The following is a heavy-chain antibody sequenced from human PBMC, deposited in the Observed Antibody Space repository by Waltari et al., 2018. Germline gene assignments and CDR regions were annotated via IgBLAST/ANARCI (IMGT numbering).Heavy chain of an antibody. CDR3: ARGLSTGEY. J-gene: IGHJ4*02. CDR2: IYSGGTT. Sequence: EVQLAESGGGLIQPGGSLRVSCAASGFTVSSNYMTWVRQAPGKGRGWVSVIYSGGTTYYADSVKGRFTISRDNSKNTLYLQMKSLRVDDTAIYYCARGLSTGEYWGQGILVTVSS. V-gene: IGHV3-53*01. CDR1: GFTVSSNY. D-gene: IGHD6-6*01.